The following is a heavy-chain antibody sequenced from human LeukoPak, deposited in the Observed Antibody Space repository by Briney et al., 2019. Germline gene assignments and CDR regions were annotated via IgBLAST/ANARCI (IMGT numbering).Heavy chain of an antibody. D-gene: IGHD3-9*01. CDR3: AKGLTYYDILTGRPGGTY. V-gene: IGHV3-23*01. J-gene: IGHJ4*02. CDR2: ISGSGGST. CDR1: GFTFSSYA. Sequence: GGSLRLSCAASGFTFSSYAMSWVRQAPGKGLEWVSAISGSGGSTYYADSVKGRFTISRDNSKNTLYLQMNSLRAEDTAVYYCAKGLTYYDILTGRPGGTYWGQGALVTVSS.